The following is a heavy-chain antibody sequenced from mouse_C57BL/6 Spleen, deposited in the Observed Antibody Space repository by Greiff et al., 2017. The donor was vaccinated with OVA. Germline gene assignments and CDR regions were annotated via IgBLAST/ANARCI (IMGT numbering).Heavy chain of an antibody. V-gene: IGHV1-82*01. Sequence: QVQLQQSGPELVKPGASVKISRKASGYAFSSSWMNWVKQRPGKGLEWIGRIYPGDGDTNYNGKFKGKATLTADKSSSTAYMQLSSLTSEDSAVYFCARNYGNSWYFDVWGTGTTVTVSS. D-gene: IGHD2-1*01. CDR3: ARNYGNSWYFDV. J-gene: IGHJ1*03. CDR2: IYPGDGDT. CDR1: GYAFSSSW.